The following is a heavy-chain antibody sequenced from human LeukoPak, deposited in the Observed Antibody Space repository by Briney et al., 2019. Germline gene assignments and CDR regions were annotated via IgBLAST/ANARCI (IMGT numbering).Heavy chain of an antibody. CDR1: GGSISGQY. V-gene: IGHV4-59*08. CDR2: IHYGGST. J-gene: IGHJ5*01. D-gene: IGHD2-21*01. CDR3: ARLRSSSISFWFDP. Sequence: ETLSLTCTVSGGSISGQYWSWIRQPPGRGPEWIGYIHYGGSTNYNPSLRSRVTISLDTSKDQFSLKLSSVTAADTAVYYCARLRSSSISFWFDPWGQGTLVTVSS.